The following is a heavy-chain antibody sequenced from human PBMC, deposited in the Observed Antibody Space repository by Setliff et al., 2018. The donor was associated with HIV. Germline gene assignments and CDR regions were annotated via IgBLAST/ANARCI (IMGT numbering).Heavy chain of an antibody. D-gene: IGHD3-10*01. Sequence: SETLSLTCAVSGGSISSGGYYWNWIRLQPGKGLEYIGLIYTSGNTRYNPSLKSRLSISVDTSKNQISLKLSSVTAADTAVYYCARLVEVRGAANDYFDCWGQGTLVTVSS. CDR3: ARLVEVRGAANDYFDC. CDR1: GGSISSGGYY. CDR2: IYTSGNT. J-gene: IGHJ4*02. V-gene: IGHV4-61*02.